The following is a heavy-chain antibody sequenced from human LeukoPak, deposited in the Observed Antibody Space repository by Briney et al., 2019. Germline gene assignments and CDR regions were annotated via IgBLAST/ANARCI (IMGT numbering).Heavy chain of an antibody. Sequence: PGGSLRLSCAASGFTFSDYYMSWIRQAPGNGLEWVSYISSSGSTIYYADSVKGRFTISRDNAKNSLYLQMNSLRAEDTAVYYCATGQGRDYYDSSGYATKSAFDCWGQGTLVTVSS. CDR2: ISSSGSTI. CDR1: GFTFSDYY. CDR3: ATGQGRDYYDSSGYATKSAFDC. J-gene: IGHJ4*02. D-gene: IGHD3-22*01. V-gene: IGHV3-11*01.